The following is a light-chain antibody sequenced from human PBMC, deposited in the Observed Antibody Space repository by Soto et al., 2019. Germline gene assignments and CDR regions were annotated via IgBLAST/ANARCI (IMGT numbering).Light chain of an antibody. CDR1: SCNIGSNT. Sequence: QSVLTQPPSASGTPGQRVTISCSGSSCNIGSNTVNWYQQLPGTAPKLLIYSNNQRPSGVPDRFSGSKSGSSASLAISGLQSEDEADDNCAAWDDSLNSVVFGGGTKVTVL. J-gene: IGLJ2*01. CDR2: SNN. CDR3: AAWDDSLNSVV. V-gene: IGLV1-44*01.